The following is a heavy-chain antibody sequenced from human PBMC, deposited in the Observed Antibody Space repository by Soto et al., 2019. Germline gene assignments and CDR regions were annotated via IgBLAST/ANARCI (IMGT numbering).Heavy chain of an antibody. Sequence: SATLSLTCALSGFSISSSSYYWGWIRQHPGEGLVWIGSFYYSGRTYFNPSPKSRVTISVDTSKTHFSLKPISVTAADTAVYYWARPWPYHYYGLDVWGQGTTVP. J-gene: IGHJ6*02. CDR1: GFSISSSSYY. CDR3: ARPWPYHYYGLDV. CDR2: FYYSGRT. V-gene: IGHV4-39*02.